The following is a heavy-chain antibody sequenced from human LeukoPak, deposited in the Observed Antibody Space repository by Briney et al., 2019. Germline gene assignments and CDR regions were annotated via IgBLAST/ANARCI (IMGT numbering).Heavy chain of an antibody. CDR3: ARLSQDCSSTSCYAGGWFDP. Sequence: GESLKISCKGSGYSFTSYWISWVRQMPGKGLEWMGRIDPSDSYTNYSPSFQGHATISADKSISTAYLQWSSLKASDTAMYYCARLSQDCSSTSCYAGGWFDPWGQGTLVTVSS. CDR1: GYSFTSYW. D-gene: IGHD2-2*01. CDR2: IDPSDSYT. V-gene: IGHV5-10-1*01. J-gene: IGHJ5*02.